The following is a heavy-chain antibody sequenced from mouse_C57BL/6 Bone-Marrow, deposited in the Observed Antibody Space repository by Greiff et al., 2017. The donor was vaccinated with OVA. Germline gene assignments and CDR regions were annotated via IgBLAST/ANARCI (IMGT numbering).Heavy chain of an antibody. CDR1: GYTFTDYN. CDR3: ARGYYDSNYWYFDV. J-gene: IGHJ1*03. Sequence: VQLQQSGPELVKPGASVKIPCKASGYTFTDYNMDWVKQSHGKSLEWIGDINPNNGGTIYNQKFKGKATLTVDKSSSTAYMELRSLTSEDTAVYYCARGYYDSNYWYFDVWGTGTTVTVSS. V-gene: IGHV1-18*01. D-gene: IGHD2-4*01. CDR2: INPNNGGT.